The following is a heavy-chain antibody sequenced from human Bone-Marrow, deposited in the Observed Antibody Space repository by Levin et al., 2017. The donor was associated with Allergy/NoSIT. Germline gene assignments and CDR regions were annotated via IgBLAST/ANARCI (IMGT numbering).Heavy chain of an antibody. Sequence: SETLSLTCSVSGGSVLGGSYYWSWIRQPPGKGLEWTGYFYLTGTTIYNLSLKSRLSISVDTSKNHVSLRLTSVTAADTAIYYCARSRRGAPGAYDVWGQGTVVTVSS. V-gene: IGHV4-61*03. CDR3: ARSRRGAPGAYDV. J-gene: IGHJ3*01. CDR2: FYLTGTT. CDR1: GGSVLGGSYY.